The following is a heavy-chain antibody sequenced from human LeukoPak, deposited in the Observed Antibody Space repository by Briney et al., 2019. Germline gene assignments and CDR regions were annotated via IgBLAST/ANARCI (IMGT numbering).Heavy chain of an antibody. D-gene: IGHD2-2*01. J-gene: IGHJ4*02. CDR3: ARSRVVVVPAAMNY. CDR1: GFTFSSYA. V-gene: IGHV3-30*04. Sequence: PGGSLRLSCAASGFTFSSYAMHWVRQAPGKGLKWVAVISYDGSNKYYADSVKGRFTISRDNSKNTLYLQMNSLRAEDTAVYYCARSRVVVVPAAMNYWGQGTLVTAS. CDR2: ISYDGSNK.